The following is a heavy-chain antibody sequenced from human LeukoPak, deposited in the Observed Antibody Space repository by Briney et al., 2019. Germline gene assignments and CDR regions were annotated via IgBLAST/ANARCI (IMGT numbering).Heavy chain of an antibody. CDR3: ARDYYDFWSGYYNWFDP. J-gene: IGHJ5*02. V-gene: IGHV1-46*01. CDR1: GYTFTSYD. Sequence: ASVKVSCTASGYTFTSYDINWVRQATGQGLEWMGIINPSGGSTSYAQKFQGRVTMTRDTSTSTVYMELSSLRSEDTAVYYCARDYYDFWSGYYNWFDPWGQGTLVTVSS. CDR2: INPSGGST. D-gene: IGHD3-3*01.